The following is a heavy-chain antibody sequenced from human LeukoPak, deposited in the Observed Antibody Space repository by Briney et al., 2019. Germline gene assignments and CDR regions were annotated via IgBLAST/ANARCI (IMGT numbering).Heavy chain of an antibody. D-gene: IGHD2-15*01. Sequence: TWGSLRLSCAASGFTFRSYGMHWVRQAPGKGLEWVAFIRFDGSNKYYAYSVQGRFANSRDNSKDTLFLQMNSLRAEDTAAYYCAKRVCSGGTCVQEHFDYWGQGSLVTVSS. CDR1: GFTFRSYG. J-gene: IGHJ4*02. V-gene: IGHV3-30*02. CDR2: IRFDGSNK. CDR3: AKRVCSGGTCVQEHFDY.